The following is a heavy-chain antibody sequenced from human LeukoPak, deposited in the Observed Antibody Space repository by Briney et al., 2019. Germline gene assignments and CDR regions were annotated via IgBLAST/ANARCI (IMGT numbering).Heavy chain of an antibody. CDR2: ISYDGSNK. J-gene: IGHJ4*02. CDR1: GFPFSDRW. D-gene: IGHD1-26*01. V-gene: IGHV3-30-3*01. Sequence: GGSLRLSCAASGFPFSDRWVSWVRQAPGKGLEWVAVISYDGSNKYYADSVKGRFTISRDNSKNTLYLQMNSLRADDTAVYYCARGPIVGATLDYWGQGTLVTVSS. CDR3: ARGPIVGATLDY.